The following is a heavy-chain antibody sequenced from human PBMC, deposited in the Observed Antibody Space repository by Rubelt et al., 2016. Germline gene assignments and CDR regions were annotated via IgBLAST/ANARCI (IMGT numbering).Heavy chain of an antibody. J-gene: IGHJ4*02. Sequence: QVQLVQSGAEVKKPGASVKVSCKASGYTFTSYAMNWVRQAPGQGLEWMGWINTNTGNPTYAKGVTGRFVFSLDTSVSTGYLQSSSPKAEDTAVYYCARGHSGYYFDYWGQGTLVTVSS. V-gene: IGHV7-4-1*02. CDR1: GYTFTSYA. CDR3: ARGHSGYYFDY. D-gene: IGHD5-12*01. CDR2: INTNTGNP.